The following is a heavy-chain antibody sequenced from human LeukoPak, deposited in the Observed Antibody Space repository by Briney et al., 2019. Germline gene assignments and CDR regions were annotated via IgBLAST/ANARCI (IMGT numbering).Heavy chain of an antibody. Sequence: SETLSLTCIVSGGSISSRSYYWGWIRQPPGKGLEWIGAIYYSGSTYYNPSLESRVTISVDTARNQFSLKLSSVTAADTAVYYCARMYHYESSDKAGIDYWGQGTLVTVSS. CDR1: GGSISSRSYY. CDR2: IYYSGST. D-gene: IGHD3-22*01. V-gene: IGHV4-39*01. J-gene: IGHJ4*02. CDR3: ARMYHYESSDKAGIDY.